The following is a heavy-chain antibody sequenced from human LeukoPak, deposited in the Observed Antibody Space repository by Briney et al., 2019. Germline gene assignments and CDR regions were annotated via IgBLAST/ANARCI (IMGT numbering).Heavy chain of an antibody. CDR2: ISGSGGST. V-gene: IGHV3-23*01. Sequence: PGGSLRLSCAASGFTFSSYAMSWVRQAPGKGLEWVSAISGSGGSTYYADSVKGRFTISRDNSKNTLYLQMNSLRAEDTAVYYCAKRGSSGWYLGDFDYWGQGTLVTVSS. CDR1: GFTFSSYA. CDR3: AKRGSSGWYLGDFDY. J-gene: IGHJ4*02. D-gene: IGHD6-19*01.